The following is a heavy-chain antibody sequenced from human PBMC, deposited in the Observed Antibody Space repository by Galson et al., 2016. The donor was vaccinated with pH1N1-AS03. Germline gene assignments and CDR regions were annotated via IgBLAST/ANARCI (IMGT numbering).Heavy chain of an antibody. CDR2: ITPVFGTT. J-gene: IGHJ4*02. CDR3: ARAGTLLHYFDY. D-gene: IGHD2/OR15-2a*01. V-gene: IGHV1-69*06. Sequence: SVKVSCKASGGTLSNSGISWVRQAPGQGLEWMGRITPVFGTTNYAQKFQDRVSITADKSTSTAYMELSSLRCEDTAVYYCARAGTLLHYFDYWGQGTLVTVSS. CDR1: GGTLSNSG.